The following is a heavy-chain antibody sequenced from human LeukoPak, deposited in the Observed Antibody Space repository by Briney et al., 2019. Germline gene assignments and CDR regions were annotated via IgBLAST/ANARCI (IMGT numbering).Heavy chain of an antibody. CDR3: AKDSDY. CDR2: ISWNSGSL. J-gene: IGHJ4*02. Sequence: GGSLRLSCAASGFTFDDYAMHWVRQAPGKGLEWVSGISWNSGSLGYADSVKGRFTISRDNAKNSLYLQMNSLRAEDTALYYCAKDSDYWGQGTLVTVSS. CDR1: GFTFDDYA. V-gene: IGHV3-9*01.